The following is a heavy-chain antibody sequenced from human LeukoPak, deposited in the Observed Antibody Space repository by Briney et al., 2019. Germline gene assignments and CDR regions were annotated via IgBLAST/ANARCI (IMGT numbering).Heavy chain of an antibody. CDR1: GFTFSDYW. V-gene: IGHV3-33*08. D-gene: IGHD4-23*01. Sequence: GGSLRLSCAASGFTFSDYWMSWVRQAPGKGLEWVAVIWYDGSNKYYADSVKGRFTISRDNSKNTLYLQMNSLRAEDTAVYYCARGPDYGGNLAADYWGQGTLVTVSS. J-gene: IGHJ4*02. CDR3: ARGPDYGGNLAADY. CDR2: IWYDGSNK.